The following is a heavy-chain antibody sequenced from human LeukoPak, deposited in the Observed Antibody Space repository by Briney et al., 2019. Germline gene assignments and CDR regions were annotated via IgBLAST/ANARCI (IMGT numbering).Heavy chain of an antibody. D-gene: IGHD2-2*01. CDR1: GFSFSNNE. Sequence: GGSLRLSCEASGFSFSNNEMNWVRQAPGRGLEWVSYISRGGGTIYYADSVKGRFTLSRDNVQNSLYLQMNSLRAEDTAVYYCARGTSVVVPAAAIDYWGQGTLVTVSS. J-gene: IGHJ4*02. CDR2: ISRGGGTI. V-gene: IGHV3-48*03. CDR3: ARGTSVVVPAAAIDY.